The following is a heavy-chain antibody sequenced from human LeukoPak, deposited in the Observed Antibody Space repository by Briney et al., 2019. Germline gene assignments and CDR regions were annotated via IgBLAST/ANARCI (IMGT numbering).Heavy chain of an antibody. CDR2: INPSGGST. CDR1: RYTFTSYD. J-gene: IGHJ4*02. V-gene: IGHV1-46*01. CDR3: ARDLRGASGHGRLDY. Sequence: ASVKVSCKASRYTFTSYDINWVRQAPGQGLEWMGIINPSGGSTSYAQKFQGRVTMTRDTSTSTVYMELSSLRSEDTAVYYCARDLRGASGHGRLDYWGQGTLVTVSS. D-gene: IGHD5/OR15-5a*01.